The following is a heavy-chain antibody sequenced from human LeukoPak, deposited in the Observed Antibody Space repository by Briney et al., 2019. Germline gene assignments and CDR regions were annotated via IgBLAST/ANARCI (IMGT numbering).Heavy chain of an antibody. CDR1: GFTFSSYS. Sequence: GGSLRLSCVASGFTFSSYSMNWVRQAPGKGLEWVSSISSSSSYIYYADSVKGRFTISRDNAKNSLYLQMNSLRAEDTAVYHCARDQVYYYGSGPDAFDIWGQGTMVTVSS. J-gene: IGHJ3*02. CDR2: ISSSSSYI. D-gene: IGHD3-10*01. CDR3: ARDQVYYYGSGPDAFDI. V-gene: IGHV3-21*01.